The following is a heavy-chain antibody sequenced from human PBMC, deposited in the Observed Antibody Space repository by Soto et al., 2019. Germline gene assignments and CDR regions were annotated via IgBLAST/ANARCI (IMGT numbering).Heavy chain of an antibody. CDR1: GFTFSSYG. Sequence: QVQLVESGGGVVQPGRSLRLSCAASGFTFSSYGMHWVRKAPGKGLEWVAVISYDGSNKYYADSVKGRFTISRDNSKNTLYLQMNSLRAEDTAVYYCAKEQTYCSGGSCYSGLDYWGQGTLVTVSS. CDR2: ISYDGSNK. D-gene: IGHD2-15*01. V-gene: IGHV3-30*18. CDR3: AKEQTYCSGGSCYSGLDY. J-gene: IGHJ4*02.